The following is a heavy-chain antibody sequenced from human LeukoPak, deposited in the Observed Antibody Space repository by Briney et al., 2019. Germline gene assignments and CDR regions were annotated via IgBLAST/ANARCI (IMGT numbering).Heavy chain of an antibody. CDR3: ARALRYCSGGSCSTTPGY. CDR1: GYTFTSHD. V-gene: IGHV1-46*01. CDR2: INPSGGST. D-gene: IGHD2-15*01. Sequence: GASVKVSCKASGYTFTSHDINWVRQATGQGLEWMGIINPSGGSTSYAQKFQGRVTMTRDTSTSTVYMELSSLRSEDTAVYYCARALRYCSGGSCSTTPGYWSQGTLVTVSS. J-gene: IGHJ4*02.